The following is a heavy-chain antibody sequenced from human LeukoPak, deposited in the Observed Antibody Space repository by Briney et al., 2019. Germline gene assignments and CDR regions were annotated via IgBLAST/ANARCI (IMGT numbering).Heavy chain of an antibody. D-gene: IGHD4-23*01. J-gene: IGHJ4*02. Sequence: GGSLRLSCVASGFTFTNAWMTWVRQAPGKGLEWVSVIPGTGDSTYYADSVKGRFTISRDNSKNTLFLQMNSLRPEDTGVYFCAKAARWNYFDHWGQGTLVTVSS. CDR1: GFTFTNAW. CDR2: IPGTGDST. CDR3: AKAARWNYFDH. V-gene: IGHV3-23*01.